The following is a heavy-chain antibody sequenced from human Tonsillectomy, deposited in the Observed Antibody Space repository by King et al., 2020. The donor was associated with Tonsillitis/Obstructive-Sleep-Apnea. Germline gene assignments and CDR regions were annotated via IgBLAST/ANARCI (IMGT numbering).Heavy chain of an antibody. J-gene: IGHJ5*02. CDR3: ARGGYCSSTSCYTGGWFDP. CDR2: ISAYNGNT. CDR1: GYTFTSYG. D-gene: IGHD2-2*02. Sequence: VQLVESGAEVKKPGASVKVSCTASGYTFTSYGISWVRQAPGHGLEWMGWISAYNGNTNYAQKLQGRVTMTTDTSTSTAYMELRSLRSDDTAVYYCARGGYCSSTSCYTGGWFDPWGQGTLVTVSS. V-gene: IGHV1-18*01.